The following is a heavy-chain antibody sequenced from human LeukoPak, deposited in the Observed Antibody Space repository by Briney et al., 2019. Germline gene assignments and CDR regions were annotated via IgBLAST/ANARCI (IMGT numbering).Heavy chain of an antibody. Sequence: GGSLRLSCAASGYTFSDFSVNWVRQAPGKGLEWVSSISVRSNYRYYADSVRGRFTISRDDARDSLFLQMNSLRAEDTAVYFCVRLRRSSDRSGYYYYYDYWGQGTLVTVSS. J-gene: IGHJ4*02. V-gene: IGHV3-21*01. CDR3: VRLRRSSDRSGYYYYYDY. D-gene: IGHD3-22*01. CDR2: ISVRSNYR. CDR1: GYTFSDFS.